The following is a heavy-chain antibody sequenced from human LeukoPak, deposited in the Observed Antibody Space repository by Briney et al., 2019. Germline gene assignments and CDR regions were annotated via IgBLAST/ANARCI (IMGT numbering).Heavy chain of an antibody. CDR1: GFTFSTYW. V-gene: IGHV3-7*03. CDR2: IKEDGSEK. J-gene: IGHJ4*02. CDR3: ARDPFDY. Sequence: AGGSLRLSCAASGFTFSTYWMTWVRRAPGKGLEWVANIKEDGSEKYYVDSVKGRFTISRDNAKNSLYLQLNSLRAEDTAVYYCARDPFDYWGQGTLVTVSS.